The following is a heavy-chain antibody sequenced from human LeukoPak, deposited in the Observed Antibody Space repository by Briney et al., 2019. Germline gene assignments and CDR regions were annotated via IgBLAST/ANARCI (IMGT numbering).Heavy chain of an antibody. D-gene: IGHD3-3*01. CDR3: ARLDFWSGYTFDY. CDR2: IYSGGST. V-gene: IGHV3-53*01. Sequence: GGSLRLSCAASGFTVSSNYMSWVRQAPGKGLEWVSVIYSGGSTYYADSVKGRFTISRDNSKNTLYLQMNSLRAEDTAVYYCARLDFWSGYTFDYWGQGTLVTVSS. CDR1: GFTVSSNY. J-gene: IGHJ4*02.